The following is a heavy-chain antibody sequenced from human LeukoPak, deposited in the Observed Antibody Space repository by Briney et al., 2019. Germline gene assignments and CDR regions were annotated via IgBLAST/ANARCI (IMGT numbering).Heavy chain of an antibody. Sequence: GASVKLSCKASGYTFTSYGISWVRQAPGQGLEWMGWISAYNGNTNYAQKLQGRVTMTTDTSTSTAYMELRSLRSDDTAVYYCARQLGLYYDSSGYLDYWGQGTLVTVSS. V-gene: IGHV1-18*01. J-gene: IGHJ4*02. CDR1: GYTFTSYG. CDR3: ARQLGLYYDSSGYLDY. CDR2: ISAYNGNT. D-gene: IGHD3-22*01.